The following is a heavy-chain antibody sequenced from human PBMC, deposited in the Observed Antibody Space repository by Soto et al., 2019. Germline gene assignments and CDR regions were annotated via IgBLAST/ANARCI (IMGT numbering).Heavy chain of an antibody. J-gene: IGHJ4*02. D-gene: IGHD3-22*01. Sequence: GGSLRLSCAASGFTFSSYAMSWVRQAPGKGLEWVSAISGSGGSTYYADSVKGRFTISRDNSKNTLYLQMNSLRAEDTAVYYCAKAQQYYDSSGYYYFGYWGQGTLVTVSS. CDR1: GFTFSSYA. CDR3: AKAQQYYDSSGYYYFGY. V-gene: IGHV3-23*01. CDR2: ISGSGGST.